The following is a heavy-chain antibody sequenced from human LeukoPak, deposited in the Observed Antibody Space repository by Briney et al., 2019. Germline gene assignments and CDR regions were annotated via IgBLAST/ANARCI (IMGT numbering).Heavy chain of an antibody. V-gene: IGHV4-39*01. CDR2: IYYSGST. J-gene: IGHJ5*02. Sequence: KASETLSLTCTVSGGSISSSSYYWGWIRQPPGKGLEWIGSIYYSGSTYYNPSLKSRVTISVDTSKNQFSLKLSSVTAADTAVYYCARGIFYDSSGYYPILDPWGQGTLVTVSS. CDR1: GGSISSSSYY. D-gene: IGHD3-22*01. CDR3: ARGIFYDSSGYYPILDP.